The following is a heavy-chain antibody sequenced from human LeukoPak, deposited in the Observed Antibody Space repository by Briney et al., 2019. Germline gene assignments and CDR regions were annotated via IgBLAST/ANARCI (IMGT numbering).Heavy chain of an antibody. CDR1: GYTFTNYG. CDR2: SSPYNGKT. D-gene: IGHD2-15*01. V-gene: IGHV1-18*01. Sequence: ASVKVSCKASGYTFTNYGISWVRQAPGQGLEWMGWSSPYNGKTNYPQELQGRVTMTTDTSTSTAYMELRSLRSDDTAMYYCARDLGYCSGGSCYSGVRDYWGQGTLVTVSS. J-gene: IGHJ4*02. CDR3: ARDLGYCSGGSCYSGVRDY.